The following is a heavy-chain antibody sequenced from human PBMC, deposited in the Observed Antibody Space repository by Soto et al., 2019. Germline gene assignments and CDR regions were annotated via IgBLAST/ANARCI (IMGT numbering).Heavy chain of an antibody. CDR2: MNLNGGNT. Sequence: QVQLVQSGAEVKKPGASVKVSCKASGDTFSGDEITWVRQAAGQGLEWMGWMNLNGGNTGYAQTYQGRVSMTGNPSISTADMELISLRSEDTAVYYCARVPWGSRYFYYLEVWGKGTTVIVSS. V-gene: IGHV1-8*01. CDR3: ARVPWGSRYFYYLEV. J-gene: IGHJ6*03. CDR1: GDTFSGDE. D-gene: IGHD3-16*01.